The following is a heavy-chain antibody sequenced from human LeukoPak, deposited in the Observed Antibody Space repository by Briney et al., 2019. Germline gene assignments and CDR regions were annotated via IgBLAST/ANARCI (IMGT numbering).Heavy chain of an antibody. V-gene: IGHV3-23*01. D-gene: IGHD6-13*01. CDR3: ARDPVAAAQRGYFDY. J-gene: IGHJ4*02. Sequence: PGGSLTLSCTASGFTLSKYAMNWVRQAPGKGLECVSTISGNGAGTYYADSVQGWFIISRDSSKNTLYLQMNSLRAEDTAMNYCARDPVAAAQRGYFDYWGQGTLVTVSS. CDR2: ISGNGAGT. CDR1: GFTLSKYA.